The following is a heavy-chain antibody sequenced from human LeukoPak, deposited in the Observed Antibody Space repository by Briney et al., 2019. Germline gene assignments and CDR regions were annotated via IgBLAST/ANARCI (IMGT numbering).Heavy chain of an antibody. Sequence: SVKVSCKASGGTFSSCAISWVRQAPGQGLEWMGGIIPIFGTANYAQKFQGRVTITADESTSTAYMELSSLRSEDTAVYYCARGVKPGIAALDYYYYMDVWGKGTTVTVSS. J-gene: IGHJ6*03. D-gene: IGHD6-13*01. V-gene: IGHV1-69*13. CDR3: ARGVKPGIAALDYYYYMDV. CDR2: IIPIFGTA. CDR1: GGTFSSCA.